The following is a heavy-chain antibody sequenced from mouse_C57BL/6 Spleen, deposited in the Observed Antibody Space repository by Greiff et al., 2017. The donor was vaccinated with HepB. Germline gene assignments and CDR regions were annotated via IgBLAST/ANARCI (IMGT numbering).Heavy chain of an antibody. Sequence: LVEPGASVKMSCKASGYTFTDYYMNWVKQSHGKSLEWIGVINPYNGGTSYNQKFKGKATLTVDKSSSTAYMELNSLTSEDSAVYYCARGDSNYPAWFAYWGQGTLVTVSA. CDR1: GYTFTDYY. V-gene: IGHV1-19*01. CDR3: ARGDSNYPAWFAY. J-gene: IGHJ3*01. D-gene: IGHD2-5*01. CDR2: INPYNGGT.